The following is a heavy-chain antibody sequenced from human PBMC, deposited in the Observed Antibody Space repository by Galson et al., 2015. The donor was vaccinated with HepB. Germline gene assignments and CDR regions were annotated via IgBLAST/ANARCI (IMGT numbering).Heavy chain of an antibody. CDR2: ISSSSSYI. CDR3: ARNSVATIIAFDI. J-gene: IGHJ3*02. Sequence: SLRLSCAASGFTFSSYSMNWVRQAPGKGLEWVSSISSSSSYIYYADSVKGRFTISRDNAKNSLYLQMNSLRAEDTAVYYCARNSVATIIAFDIWGQGTMVTVSS. V-gene: IGHV3-21*01. CDR1: GFTFSSYS. D-gene: IGHD5-12*01.